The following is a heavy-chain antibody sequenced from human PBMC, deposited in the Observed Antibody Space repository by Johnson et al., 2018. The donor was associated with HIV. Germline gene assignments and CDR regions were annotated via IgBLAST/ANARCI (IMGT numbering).Heavy chain of an antibody. V-gene: IGHV3-30*03. D-gene: IGHD3-3*01. CDR1: GFTFSDYG. J-gene: IGHJ3*01. CDR3: ARVVSDYNFWS. Sequence: VQLVESGGGVVQPGRSLRLSCAVSGFTFSDYGMHWVRQAPGKGLEWVAVISYDGSNKYYADSVKGRFTISRDNSKNTLYLQMNSLRAEDTAVYYCARVVSDYNFWSGGHGTKVTVSS. CDR2: ISYDGSNK.